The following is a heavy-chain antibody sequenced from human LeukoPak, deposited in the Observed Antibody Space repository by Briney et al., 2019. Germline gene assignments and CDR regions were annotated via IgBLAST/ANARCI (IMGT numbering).Heavy chain of an antibody. Sequence: GGSLRLSCAASGFTFSTYWMTWVRQAPGKGLEGVANINQNGSETYYVDSVKGRFTISRDNAKNSLYLQMNSLRVEDTAVYYCGRKNFFYEVSTFAWSAPWGQGFSVTVSS. CDR2: INQNGSET. CDR3: GRKNFFYEVSTFAWSAP. J-gene: IGHJ5*02. D-gene: IGHD2/OR15-2a*01. V-gene: IGHV3-7*01. CDR1: GFTFSTYW.